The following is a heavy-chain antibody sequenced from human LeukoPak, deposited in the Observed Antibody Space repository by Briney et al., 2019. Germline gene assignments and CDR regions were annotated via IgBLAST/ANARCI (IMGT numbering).Heavy chain of an antibody. CDR1: GGSISSGSYY. V-gene: IGHV4-61*02. CDR2: IYTSGST. Sequence: MTSETLSLTCTVSGGSISSGSYYWSWIRRPAGKGLEWIGRIYTSGSTNYNPSLKSRVTISVDTSKNQCSLKLSSVTAADTAVYYCARVIWLRQNWYFDLWGRGTLVTVSS. CDR3: ARVIWLRQNWYFDL. J-gene: IGHJ2*01. D-gene: IGHD5-12*01.